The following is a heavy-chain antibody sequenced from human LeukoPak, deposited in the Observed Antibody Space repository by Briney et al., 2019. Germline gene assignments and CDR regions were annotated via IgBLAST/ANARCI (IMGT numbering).Heavy chain of an antibody. J-gene: IGHJ4*02. D-gene: IGHD6-6*01. Sequence: GGSLRLSCAASGFTSSSYAMHWVRQAPGKGLEWVAVISYDGSNKYYADSVKGRFTISRDNSKNTLYLQMNSLRAEDTAVYYCARGLDGAARPRNYFDYWGQGTLVTVSS. V-gene: IGHV3-30-3*01. CDR2: ISYDGSNK. CDR1: GFTSSSYA. CDR3: ARGLDGAARPRNYFDY.